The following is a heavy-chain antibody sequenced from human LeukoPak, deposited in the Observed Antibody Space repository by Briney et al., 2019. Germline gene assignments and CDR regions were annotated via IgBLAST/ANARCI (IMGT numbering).Heavy chain of an antibody. V-gene: IGHV3-53*01. D-gene: IGHD4-11*01. Sequence: GGSLRLSCAASGFTVSSNYMSWVRQAPGKGLEWVSVIYSGGSTYYADSVKGRFTISRDNAKNSLYLQMNSLRAEDTAVYYCARSTTSGDYFDYWGQGTLVTVSS. CDR1: GFTVSSNY. CDR3: ARSTTSGDYFDY. J-gene: IGHJ4*02. CDR2: IYSGGST.